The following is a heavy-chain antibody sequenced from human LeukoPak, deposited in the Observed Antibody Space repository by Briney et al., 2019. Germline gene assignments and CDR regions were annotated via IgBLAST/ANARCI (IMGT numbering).Heavy chain of an antibody. Sequence: ASVKVSRKASGYTFTSYDINWVRQATGQGLEWMGWMNPNSGNTGYAQKFQGRVTITRNTSISTAYMELSSLRAEDTAVYYCARGHVKMTGRGQQFYYFDYWGQGTLVTVSS. CDR2: MNPNSGNT. D-gene: IGHD5-24*01. CDR1: GYTFTSYD. J-gene: IGHJ4*02. CDR3: ARGHVKMTGRGQQFYYFDY. V-gene: IGHV1-8*03.